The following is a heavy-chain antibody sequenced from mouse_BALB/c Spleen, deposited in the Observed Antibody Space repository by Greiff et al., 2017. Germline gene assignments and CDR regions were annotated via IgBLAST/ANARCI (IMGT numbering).Heavy chain of an antibody. D-gene: IGHD2-10*01. V-gene: IGHV10-1*02. CDR1: GFTFNTYA. CDR3: VRHAYPYAMDY. Sequence: EVQLVESGGGLVQPKGSLKLSCAASGFTFNTYAMNWVRQAPGKGLEWVARIRSKSNNYATYYADSVKDRFTISRDDSQSMLYLQMNNLKTEDTAMYYCVRHAYPYAMDYWGQGTSVTVSS. CDR2: IRSKSNNYAT. J-gene: IGHJ4*01.